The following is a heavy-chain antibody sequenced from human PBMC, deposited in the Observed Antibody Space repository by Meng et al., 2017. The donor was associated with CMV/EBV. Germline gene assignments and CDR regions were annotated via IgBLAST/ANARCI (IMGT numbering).Heavy chain of an antibody. CDR2: IYSGGST. D-gene: IGHD2-15*01. Sequence: ETLSLTCAASGFTVSSNYMSWVRQAPGKGLEWVSVIYSGGSTYYADSVKGRFTISRDNSKNTLYLQMNSLRAEDAAVYYCAREGYCSGGSCNSDYWGQGTLVTVSS. V-gene: IGHV3-66*02. CDR3: AREGYCSGGSCNSDY. CDR1: GFTVSSNY. J-gene: IGHJ4*02.